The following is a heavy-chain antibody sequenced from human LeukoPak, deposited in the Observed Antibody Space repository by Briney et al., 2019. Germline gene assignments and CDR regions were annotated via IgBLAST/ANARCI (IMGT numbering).Heavy chain of an antibody. V-gene: IGHV3-21*01. CDR2: ISSSSSYI. D-gene: IGHD6-13*01. CDR1: GFTFSSYS. Sequence: GGSLRLSCAASGFTFSSYSMNWVRQAPGKGLEWVSSISSSSSYIYYADPVKGRFTISRDNAKNSLYLQMNSLRAEDTAVYYCARGIGQQYSSSWYYFDYWGQGTLVTVSS. CDR3: ARGIGQQYSSSWYYFDY. J-gene: IGHJ4*02.